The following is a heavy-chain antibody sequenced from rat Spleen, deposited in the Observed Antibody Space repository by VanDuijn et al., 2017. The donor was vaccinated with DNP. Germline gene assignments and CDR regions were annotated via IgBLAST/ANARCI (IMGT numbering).Heavy chain of an antibody. CDR1: GFTFSDYY. CDR2: VSPSGGDT. V-gene: IGHV5-25*01. J-gene: IGHJ3*01. D-gene: IGHD1-12*03. Sequence: EVQLVESGGGLVRPGGSLKISCTASGFTFSDYYMAWVRQAPTKGLEWVASVSPSGGDTYYRDSVKGRFTISRDNAESTLYLQMDSLGSEDTATYYCATLREYHYEGHYSDWFAYWGQGTLVTVSS. CDR3: ATLREYHYEGHYSDWFAY.